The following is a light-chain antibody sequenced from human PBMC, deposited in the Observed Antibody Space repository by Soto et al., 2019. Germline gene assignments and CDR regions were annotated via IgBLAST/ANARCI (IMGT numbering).Light chain of an antibody. CDR3: QSADSSGGYHVI. Sequence: SYELTQPPSVSVSPGQTARITCSGDSLPKQNAYWYQQKPGQAPVLVIYKDSERPSGIPERFSGSSSGTIVTLTISGVQAEDKADYYCQSADSSGGYHVIFGGGTKLTVL. V-gene: IGLV3-25*02. CDR2: KDS. J-gene: IGLJ2*01. CDR1: SLPKQN.